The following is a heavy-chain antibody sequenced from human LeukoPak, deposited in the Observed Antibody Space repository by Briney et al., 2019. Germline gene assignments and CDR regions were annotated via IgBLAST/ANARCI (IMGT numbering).Heavy chain of an antibody. CDR1: GFTVSSNY. Sequence: PGGSLRLSCKVSGFTVSSNYMSWVRQAPGKGLEWVSIIYSGGYTHYADSVKGRFAISRDSPKITLYLQMNSLRAEDTAVYYCARGIDYWGQGTLVTVSS. V-gene: IGHV3-66*02. CDR3: ARGIDY. J-gene: IGHJ4*02. CDR2: IYSGGYT.